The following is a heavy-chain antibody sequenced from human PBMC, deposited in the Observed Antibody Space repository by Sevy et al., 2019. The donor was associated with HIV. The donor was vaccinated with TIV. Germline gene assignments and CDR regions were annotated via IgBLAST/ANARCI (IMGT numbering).Heavy chain of an antibody. Sequence: GGSLRLSCAASRFIFNDYGMHWVRQAPCKGLEWVAFIQYDGNDKYYADSMRGRFTISRDNSKNMLFLQMNSLRSEDTAMYYCAKNTAAAGAGGFDYWGQGTLVTVSS. V-gene: IGHV3-30*02. CDR2: IQYDGNDK. J-gene: IGHJ4*02. D-gene: IGHD6-13*01. CDR1: RFIFNDYG. CDR3: AKNTAAAGAGGFDY.